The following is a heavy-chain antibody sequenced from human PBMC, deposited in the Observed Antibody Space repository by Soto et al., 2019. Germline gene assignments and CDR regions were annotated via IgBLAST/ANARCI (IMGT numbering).Heavy chain of an antibody. CDR3: ARGGGYDPFDY. V-gene: IGHV4-34*01. CDR1: GGSFSAYH. J-gene: IGHJ4*02. D-gene: IGHD5-12*01. Sequence: QVQLQQWGAGLLKPSETLSLTCAVSGGSFSAYHWTWIRQTPGKGLEWIGEISHSGSTNYKPSLKSRVTISADPSKKQFSLKLASMTAADTAVYYCARGGGYDPFDYWGQGTLVTVAS. CDR2: ISHSGST.